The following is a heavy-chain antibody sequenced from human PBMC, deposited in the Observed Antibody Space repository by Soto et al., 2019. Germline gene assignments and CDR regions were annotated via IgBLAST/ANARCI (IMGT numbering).Heavy chain of an antibody. D-gene: IGHD3-22*01. CDR1: GGTVSTYA. V-gene: IGHV1-69*13. Sequence: SVKVSCKASGGTVSTYAISWVRQAPGQGLEWMGGIIPMFGTASYAQKFKGRVTITADESTSTTYMELNSLRPEDTAVYYCARESLQPDSSGYYTYFDYWGQGTLVTVSS. J-gene: IGHJ4*02. CDR2: IIPMFGTA. CDR3: ARESLQPDSSGYYTYFDY.